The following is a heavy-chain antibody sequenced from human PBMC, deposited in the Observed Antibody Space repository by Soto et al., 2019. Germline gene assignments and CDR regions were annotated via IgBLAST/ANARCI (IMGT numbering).Heavy chain of an antibody. V-gene: IGHV1-69*10. CDR3: VRAAKRYFDY. CDR1: GVTYNTFA. CDR2: IIPVLGPA. D-gene: IGHD6-25*01. Sequence: QVQLVQSGAEVKRPGASVRISCKASGVTYNTFAVSWVRQAPGQGLEWMGGIIPVLGPAFYAQKFQGRVTITADKSTSTAYLELTSLRSEDTAVYYCVRAAKRYFDYWGQGTLVTVSS. J-gene: IGHJ4*02.